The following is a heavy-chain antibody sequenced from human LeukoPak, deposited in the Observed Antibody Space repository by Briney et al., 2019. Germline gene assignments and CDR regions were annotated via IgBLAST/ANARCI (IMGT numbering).Heavy chain of an antibody. CDR3: ARDVPEGYLDY. Sequence: ASVKVSCKASGYTFTSYGISWVLQAPGQGLEWMGWISVYNGNTNYAQTLQRRVTMTTDTSTSTAYMELSSLRSDDTAVYYCARDVPEGYLDYWGQGTLVTVSS. V-gene: IGHV1-18*01. CDR1: GYTFTSYG. J-gene: IGHJ4*02. CDR2: ISVYNGNT. D-gene: IGHD1-14*01.